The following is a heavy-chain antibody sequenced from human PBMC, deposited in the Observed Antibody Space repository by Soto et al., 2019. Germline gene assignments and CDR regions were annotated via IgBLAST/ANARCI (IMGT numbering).Heavy chain of an antibody. D-gene: IGHD3-10*01. CDR3: ARSPKNYYALGSYSYFRH. CDR1: GYTFTSYD. J-gene: IGHJ1*01. Sequence: ASVKVSCKASGYTFTSYDISWVRQATGQGLEWMGWMNPNNGNTDYAPKFQGRVTMTMNTSIGTAYMELSSLRSEDTAVYYCARSPKNYYALGSYSYFRHWGQGTLVTVSS. V-gene: IGHV1-8*01. CDR2: MNPNNGNT.